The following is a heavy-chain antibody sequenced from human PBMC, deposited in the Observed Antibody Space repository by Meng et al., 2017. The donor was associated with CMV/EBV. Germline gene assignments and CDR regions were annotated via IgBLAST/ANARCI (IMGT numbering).Heavy chain of an antibody. CDR1: GYSFTSYW. J-gene: IGHJ5*02. CDR2: IYPGDSDT. D-gene: IGHD2-2*01. Sequence: GGSLRLSCKGSGYSFTSYWIGWVRQMPGKGLEWMGIIYPGDSDTRYSPSFQGQVTISADKSISTAYLQRSSLKASDTAMYYCARRMGSTSSSYWFDPWGQGTLVTVSS. V-gene: IGHV5-51*01. CDR3: ARRMGSTSSSYWFDP.